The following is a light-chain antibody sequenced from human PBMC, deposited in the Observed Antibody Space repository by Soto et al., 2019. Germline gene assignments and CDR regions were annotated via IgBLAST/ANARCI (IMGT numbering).Light chain of an antibody. V-gene: IGKV3-15*01. J-gene: IGKJ2*01. CDR2: GAS. CDR3: QQYNDFQYT. Sequence: EIVMTQSPATLSVSPGERATLSCRASQSVSSNLAWYQQKPGQAPRLLIYGASTRATGIPARFSGSGSGTEFTLTISSLQSEDSATYYCQQYNDFQYTFGQGTKLEI. CDR1: QSVSSN.